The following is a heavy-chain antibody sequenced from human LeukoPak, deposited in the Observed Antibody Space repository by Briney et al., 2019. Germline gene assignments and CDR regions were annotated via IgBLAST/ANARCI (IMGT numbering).Heavy chain of an antibody. CDR2: IHISGTT. CDR3: ATYSITGAWAEYFLH. Sequence: PSETLSLTCTVSGGSISDYYWCWVRQPAGKGLEWIGRIHISGTTYYNPSLKSRFTMSVDTSKNQFSLKLSSVTAADTAVYYCATYSITGAWAEYFLHWGQGTLVTVSS. V-gene: IGHV4-4*07. D-gene: IGHD2/OR15-2a*01. CDR1: GGSISDYY. J-gene: IGHJ1*01.